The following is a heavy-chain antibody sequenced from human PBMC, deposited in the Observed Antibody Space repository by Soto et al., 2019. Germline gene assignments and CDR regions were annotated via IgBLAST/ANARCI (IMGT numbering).Heavy chain of an antibody. D-gene: IGHD3-22*01. CDR2: ISGSGGST. CDR1: GFTFSSYA. J-gene: IGHJ4*02. V-gene: IGHV3-23*01. CDR3: AKVPGSGYYYRYFDY. Sequence: GGSLRLSCAASGFTFSSYAMSWVRQAPGKGLEWVSAISGSGGSTYYADSVKGRFTISRDNSKNTLYLQMNSLRAEDTAVYYCAKVPGSGYYYRYFDYWGQGTLVTVSS.